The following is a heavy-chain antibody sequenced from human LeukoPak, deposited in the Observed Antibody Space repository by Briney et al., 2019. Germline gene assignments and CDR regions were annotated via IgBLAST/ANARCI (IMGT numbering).Heavy chain of an antibody. V-gene: IGHV4-61*02. Sequence: SETLSLTCTVSGGSISSGSYYWSWIRQPAGKGLEWIGRIYTSGSTNYNPSLKSRVTISVDTSKNQFSLKLSSVTAADTAVYYCARDQAGDWGQGTLVTVSS. J-gene: IGHJ4*02. CDR1: GGSISSGSYY. CDR2: IYTSGST. D-gene: IGHD3-10*01. CDR3: ARDQAGD.